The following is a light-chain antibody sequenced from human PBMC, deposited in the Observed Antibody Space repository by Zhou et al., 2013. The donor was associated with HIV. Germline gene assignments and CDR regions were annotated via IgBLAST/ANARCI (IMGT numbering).Light chain of an antibody. Sequence: EIVMTQSPATLSVSPGERATLSCRASQSVSSHFAWYQLKPGQAPRLLIHGVSTRASGIPDRFSGSGSGTDFTLTISRLEPEDFAVYYCQQYDSSLRFTFGPGTKVDMK. CDR1: QSVSSH. J-gene: IGKJ3*01. CDR2: GVS. CDR3: QQYDSSLRFT. V-gene: IGKV3-20*01.